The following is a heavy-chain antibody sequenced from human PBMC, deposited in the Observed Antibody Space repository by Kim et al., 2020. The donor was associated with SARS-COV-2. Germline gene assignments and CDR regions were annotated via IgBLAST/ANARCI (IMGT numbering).Heavy chain of an antibody. V-gene: IGHV3-30-3*01. J-gene: IGHJ4*02. CDR1: GFTFSSYA. CDR3: ARDGSGEYYDFWSGYSPFDY. Sequence: GGSLRLSCAASGFTFSSYAMHWVRQAPGKGLEWVAVISYDGSNKYYADSVKGRFTISRDNSKNTLYLQMNSLRAEDTAVYYCARDGSGEYYDFWSGYSPFDYWGQGTLVTVSS. D-gene: IGHD3-3*01. CDR2: ISYDGSNK.